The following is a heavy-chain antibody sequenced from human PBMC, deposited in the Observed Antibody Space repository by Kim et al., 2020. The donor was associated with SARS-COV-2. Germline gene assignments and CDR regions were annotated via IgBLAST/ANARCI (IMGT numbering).Heavy chain of an antibody. V-gene: IGHV4-39*01. CDR2: IYYSGST. CDR1: GGSISSSSYY. D-gene: IGHD3-10*01. Sequence: SETLSPTCTVSGGSISSSSYYWGWIRQPPGKGLEWIGSIYYSGSTYYNPSLKSRVTISVDTSKNQFSLKLSSVTAADTAVYYCARLRFGELLNFDYWGQGTLVTVSS. CDR3: ARLRFGELLNFDY. J-gene: IGHJ4*02.